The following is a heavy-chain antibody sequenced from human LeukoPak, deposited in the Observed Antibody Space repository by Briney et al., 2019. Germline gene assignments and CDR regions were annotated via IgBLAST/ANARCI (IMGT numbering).Heavy chain of an antibody. Sequence: GASVKVSCKASGYTFTGYYMHWVRQAPGQGLEWMGWINPNSGGTNYAQKFQGRVTMTRDTSISTAYMELSRLRSDDTAVYYCAREGESIVGATHDYWGQGTLVTVSS. CDR3: AREGESIVGATHDY. J-gene: IGHJ4*02. CDR1: GYTFTGYY. D-gene: IGHD1-26*01. V-gene: IGHV1-2*02. CDR2: INPNSGGT.